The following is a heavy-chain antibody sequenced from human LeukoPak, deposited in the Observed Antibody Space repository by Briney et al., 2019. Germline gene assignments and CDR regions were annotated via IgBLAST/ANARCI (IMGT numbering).Heavy chain of an antibody. D-gene: IGHD3-22*01. V-gene: IGHV3-23*01. J-gene: IGHJ1*01. CDR2: ISGSGGST. Sequence: GGSLRLSCAASGFTFDDYGMSWVRQAPGKGLEWVSAISGSGGSTYYADSVKGRFTISRDNSKNTLYLQMNSLRAEDTAVYYCAKGTGGDYYDSSGYEHWGQGTLVTVSS. CDR1: GFTFDDYG. CDR3: AKGTGGDYYDSSGYEH.